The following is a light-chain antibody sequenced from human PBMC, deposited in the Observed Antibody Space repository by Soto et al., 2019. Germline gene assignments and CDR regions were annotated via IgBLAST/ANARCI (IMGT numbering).Light chain of an antibody. CDR2: EAV. CDR1: SSAVGSYNF. CDR3: SSYAGGIVWV. J-gene: IGLJ3*02. V-gene: IGLV2-23*01. Sequence: QSALTQPASLSGSPGQSITISCAGSSSAVGSYNFVSWYQHHPGKAPKLMIYEAVKRPSGVSNRFSGSKSGNTASLKISGLQAEAEADYFCSSYAGGIVWVFGVGTKLTVL.